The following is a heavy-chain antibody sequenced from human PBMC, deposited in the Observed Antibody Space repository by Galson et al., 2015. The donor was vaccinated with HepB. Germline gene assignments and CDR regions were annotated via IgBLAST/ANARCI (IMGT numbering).Heavy chain of an antibody. V-gene: IGHV5-51*01. Sequence: SGAEVKKPGESLKISCKGSGYSFTSYWIGWVRQMPGKGLEWMGIIYPGDSDTRYSPSFQGQVTISADKSISTAYLQWSSLKASDTAMYYCARLNYYDSSGYYLGSRGSPTDYWGQGTLVTVSS. CDR3: ARLNYYDSSGYYLGSRGSPTDY. CDR1: GYSFTSYW. CDR2: IYPGDSDT. J-gene: IGHJ4*02. D-gene: IGHD3-22*01.